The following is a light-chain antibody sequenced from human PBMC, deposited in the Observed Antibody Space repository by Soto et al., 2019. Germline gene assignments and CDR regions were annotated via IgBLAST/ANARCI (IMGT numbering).Light chain of an antibody. Sequence: EIVLTRSPGTLSLSPGEIGGLCCMASQSVSSNYLAWYQQKPGRAPRLLIFGASSRATGIPDRFSGSGSGTDFTLTISRLEPEDFAVYYCQQYGSSPRTFGQGTKVDIK. V-gene: IGKV3-20*01. CDR1: QSVSSNY. J-gene: IGKJ1*01. CDR3: QQYGSSPRT. CDR2: GAS.